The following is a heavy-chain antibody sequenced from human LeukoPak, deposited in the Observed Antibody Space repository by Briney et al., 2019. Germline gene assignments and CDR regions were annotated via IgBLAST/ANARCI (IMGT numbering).Heavy chain of an antibody. V-gene: IGHV4-4*07. J-gene: IGHJ4*02. CDR1: GGSISSYY. D-gene: IGHD3-10*01. Sequence: SETLSLTCTVSGGSISSYYWSWIRQPARKGLEWIGRIYTSGGTTYNPSLKSRVTMSVDKSKNQLSLKLSSVPAADTAMYYCARDRPVGDYYGSGSYSLDYWGQGTLVTVSS. CDR3: ARDRPVGDYYGSGSYSLDY. CDR2: IYTSGGT.